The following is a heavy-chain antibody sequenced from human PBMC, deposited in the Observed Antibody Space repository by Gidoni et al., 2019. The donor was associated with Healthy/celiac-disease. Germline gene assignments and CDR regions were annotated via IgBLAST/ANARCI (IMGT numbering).Heavy chain of an antibody. CDR1: GGSISSSSYY. CDR3: ARPPYRRTVVTPHWYFDL. V-gene: IGHV4-39*01. J-gene: IGHJ2*01. CDR2: IYYSGST. Sequence: QLQLQESGPGLVKPSETLSLTCTVSGGSISSSSYYWGWIRQPPGKGLEWIGSIYYSGSTYYNPSLKSRVTISVDTSKNQFSLKLSSVTAADTAVYYCARPPYRRTVVTPHWYFDLWGRGTLVTVSS. D-gene: IGHD2-21*02.